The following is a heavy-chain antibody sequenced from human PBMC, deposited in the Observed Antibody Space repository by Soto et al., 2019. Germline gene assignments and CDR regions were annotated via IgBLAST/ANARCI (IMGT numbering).Heavy chain of an antibody. V-gene: IGHV1-3*04. J-gene: IGHJ4*02. Sequence: DSVKVSCKASGYTFTSYAMHWVRQAPGQRLEWMGWINTGNGNTKYSQKFQGRVTITRDTSASTVYMDLSSLRYEDTAVYYCGRDSSSWYYFDYWGQXTLVTVSS. CDR1: GYTFTSYA. CDR2: INTGNGNT. D-gene: IGHD6-13*01. CDR3: GRDSSSWYYFDY.